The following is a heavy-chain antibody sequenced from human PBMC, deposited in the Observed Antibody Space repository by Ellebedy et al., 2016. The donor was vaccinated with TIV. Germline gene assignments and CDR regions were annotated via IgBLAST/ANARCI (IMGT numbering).Heavy chain of an antibody. V-gene: IGHV4-4*02. CDR2: IYYSGST. D-gene: IGHD6-19*01. CDR1: GGSISSSNW. CDR3: AREIRAVPDYYYGMDV. J-gene: IGHJ6*02. Sequence: MPSETLSLTCAVSGGSISSSNWWSWVRQPPGKGLEWIGSIYYSGSTYYNPSLKSRVPISVDTSKNQFSLKLSSVTAADTAVYYCAREIRAVPDYYYGMDVWGQGTTVTVSS.